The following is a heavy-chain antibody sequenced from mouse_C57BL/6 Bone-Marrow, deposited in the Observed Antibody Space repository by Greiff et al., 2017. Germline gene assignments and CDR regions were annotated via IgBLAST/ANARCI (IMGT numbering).Heavy chain of an antibody. CDR2: IYPGNSDT. CDR1: GYTFTSYW. V-gene: IGHV1-5*01. J-gene: IGHJ4*01. D-gene: IGHD2-3*01. CDR3: TRGGIYDGYYGGVDY. Sequence: EVQLQQSGTVLARPGASVKMSCKTSGYTFTSYWMHWVKQRPGQGLEWIGAIYPGNSDTSYNQKFKGKAKLTAVTSASTAYMELSSLTNEDSAVYYGTRGGIYDGYYGGVDYWGQGTSVTVSS.